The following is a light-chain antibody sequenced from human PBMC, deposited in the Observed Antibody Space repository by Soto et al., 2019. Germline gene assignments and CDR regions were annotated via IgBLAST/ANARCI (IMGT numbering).Light chain of an antibody. V-gene: IGLV1-40*01. CDR2: GNK. J-gene: IGLJ3*02. CDR1: SSNIGAGYE. CDR3: QSYDTSLGGGV. Sequence: QSVLAQPPSVSGAPGQRVTISCTGSSSNIGAGYEVHWYQQLPGTAPKLLIYGNKYRPSGVPDRFSGSKSGTSASLAITGLRREDGGDYSRQSYDTSLGGGVFGGGTKLTVL.